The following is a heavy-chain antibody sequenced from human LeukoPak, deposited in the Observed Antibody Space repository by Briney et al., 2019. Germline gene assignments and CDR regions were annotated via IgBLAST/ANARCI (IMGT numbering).Heavy chain of an antibody. Sequence: GGSLRLSCAASGFTFSSYAMSWVRQAPGKGLEWVSAISGSGGSTYYADSVKGRFTISRDNSKNTLYLQMNSLRADEAAVYYCAKVSAIGVVVTKGSSYYFDYWGQGTLVTVSS. CDR2: ISGSGGST. CDR1: GFTFSSYA. J-gene: IGHJ4*02. CDR3: AKVSAIGVVVTKGSSYYFDY. V-gene: IGHV3-23*01. D-gene: IGHD3-22*01.